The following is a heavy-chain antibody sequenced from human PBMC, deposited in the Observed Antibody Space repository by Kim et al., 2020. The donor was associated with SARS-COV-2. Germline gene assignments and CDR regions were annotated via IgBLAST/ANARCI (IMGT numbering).Heavy chain of an antibody. CDR1: GGSISSGGYY. CDR3: ARDRVVVAANYYYYGMDV. Sequence: SETLSLTCTVSGGSISSGGYYWSWIRQHPGKGLEWIGYIYYSGSTYYNPSLKSRVTISVDTSKNQFSLKLSSVTAADTAVYYCARDRVVVAANYYYYGMDVWGQGTTVTVSS. CDR2: IYYSGST. J-gene: IGHJ6*02. V-gene: IGHV4-31*03. D-gene: IGHD2-15*01.